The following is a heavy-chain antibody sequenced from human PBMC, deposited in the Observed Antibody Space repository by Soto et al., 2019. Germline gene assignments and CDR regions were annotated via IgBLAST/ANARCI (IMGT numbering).Heavy chain of an antibody. V-gene: IGHV4-59*08. Sequence: SETLCLTCTVSGGSISNYYWSWIRQPPGKGLEWIGYIYYSGSTNYNPSLKSRVTISVDTSKNQFSLKLSSVTAADTAVYYCARRWGGTFDIWGQGTMVTVSS. J-gene: IGHJ3*02. D-gene: IGHD3-10*01. CDR1: GGSISNYY. CDR2: IYYSGST. CDR3: ARRWGGTFDI.